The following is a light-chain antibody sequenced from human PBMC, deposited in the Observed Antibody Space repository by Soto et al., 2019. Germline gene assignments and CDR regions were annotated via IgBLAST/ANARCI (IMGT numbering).Light chain of an antibody. J-gene: IGKJ1*01. CDR1: QSISSY. CDR2: AAS. CDR3: QQRYSTPWT. V-gene: IGKV1-39*01. Sequence: DIQMTQSPSSLSASVGDRVTITCRASQSISSYLHWYQQKPGKAPKLLIYAASSLQSGVPSRFSGSRTGTDFTLTISDLQPEDFATYYCQQRYSTPWTYGQGTKVEIK.